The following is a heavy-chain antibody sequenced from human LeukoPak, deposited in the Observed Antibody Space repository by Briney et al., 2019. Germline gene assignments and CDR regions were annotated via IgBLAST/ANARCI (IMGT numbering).Heavy chain of an antibody. CDR3: ARVFRHFARVVLDI. Sequence: PGGSLRLSCAASGFTFSSYEMTWVRQAPGKGLEWVSYISSSGSTIYYADSVKGRFTISRDNAKNSLYLQMNSLRAEDTAVYYCARVFRHFARVVLDIWGQGTMVTVSS. D-gene: IGHD2-15*01. CDR2: ISSSGSTI. J-gene: IGHJ3*02. V-gene: IGHV3-48*03. CDR1: GFTFSSYE.